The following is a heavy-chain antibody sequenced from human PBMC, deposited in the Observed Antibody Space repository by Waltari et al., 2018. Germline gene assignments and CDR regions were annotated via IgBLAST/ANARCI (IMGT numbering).Heavy chain of an antibody. CDR1: GGSFSGYY. V-gene: IGHV4-34*01. D-gene: IGHD6-13*01. Sequence: QVQLQQWGAGLLKPSETLSLTCAVYGGSFSGYYWSWIRQPPGKGLEWIGEINHSGSTNYNPSLKSRVTISVDTSKNQFSLKLSSVTAADTAGYYCARVAAAGNYYYYGMDVWGQGTTVTVSS. CDR3: ARVAAAGNYYYYGMDV. J-gene: IGHJ6*02. CDR2: INHSGST.